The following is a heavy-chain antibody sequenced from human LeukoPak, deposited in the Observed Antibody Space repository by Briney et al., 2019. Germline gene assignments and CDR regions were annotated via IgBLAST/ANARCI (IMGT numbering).Heavy chain of an antibody. CDR1: GYIFTGYY. CDR3: ARHPYSGSYHFDY. V-gene: IGHV1-2*02. CDR2: INPNSGGT. J-gene: IGHJ4*02. Sequence: ASVKVSCKASGYIFTGYYMHWVRQAPGQGLEWMGWINPNSGGTNTAQKFQGRVTMTRDTSISTAYMELSRLTSDDTAVYYCARHPYSGSYHFDYWGQGTLVTVSS. D-gene: IGHD1-26*01.